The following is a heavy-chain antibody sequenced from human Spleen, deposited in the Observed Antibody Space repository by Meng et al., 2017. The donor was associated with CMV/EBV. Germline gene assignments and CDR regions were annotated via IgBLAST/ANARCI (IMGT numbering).Heavy chain of an antibody. Sequence: TVSGDSVSSSSVYWTWIRQAPGKGLEWIGDVSYTGSTEYSPSLKSRVTVSLDTSENQFSLKLTSVTAADTAVYYCARRHDSSGPFDFWGQGTLVTVSS. J-gene: IGHJ4*02. CDR3: ARRHDSSGPFDF. D-gene: IGHD3-22*01. V-gene: IGHV4-61*01. CDR1: GDSVSSSSVY. CDR2: VSYTGST.